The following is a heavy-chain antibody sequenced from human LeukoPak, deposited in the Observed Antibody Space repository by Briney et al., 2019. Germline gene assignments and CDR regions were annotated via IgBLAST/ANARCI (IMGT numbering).Heavy chain of an antibody. CDR1: GGSISSYY. Sequence: SETLSLTCTVSGGSISSYYWSWIRQPPGKGLEWIGYIYYNGSTNYNPSLKSRVTISVDTSKNQFSLKLSSVTAADTAVYYCARLPDYSNYVDWFDPWGQGTLVTVSS. CDR3: ARLPDYSNYVDWFDP. D-gene: IGHD4-11*01. V-gene: IGHV4-59*08. CDR2: IYYNGST. J-gene: IGHJ5*02.